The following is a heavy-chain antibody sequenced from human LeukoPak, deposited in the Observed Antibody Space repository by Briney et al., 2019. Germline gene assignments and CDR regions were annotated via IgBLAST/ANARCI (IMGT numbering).Heavy chain of an antibody. J-gene: IGHJ5*02. CDR3: ARTNYGDYRNWFDP. D-gene: IGHD4-17*01. Sequence: SGPALVKPTEALTLTCTFSGFSLSTSGMRVSWIRQPPGKALEWLARIDWDDDKFYSTFLQTRLTISKDTSKNQVVLTMTNMDPVDTATYYCARTNYGDYRNWFDPWGQGTLVTVSS. CDR1: GFSLSTSGMR. V-gene: IGHV2-70*04. CDR2: IDWDDDK.